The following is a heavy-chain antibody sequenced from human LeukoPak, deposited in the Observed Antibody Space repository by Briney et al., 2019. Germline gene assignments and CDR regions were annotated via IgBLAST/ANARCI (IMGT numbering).Heavy chain of an antibody. V-gene: IGHV4-4*07. CDR1: GGSISSYY. J-gene: IGHJ4*02. CDR3: ARGDCGGDCYSN. D-gene: IGHD2-21*02. CDR2: MDTSGST. Sequence: SETLSLTCTVSGGSISSYYWSWIRQPAGKGLEWIGRMDTSGSTNYNPSLKSRVTMSVDTSKNQFSLKLSSVTAADTAVYYCARGDCGGDCYSNWGQGTLVTVSP.